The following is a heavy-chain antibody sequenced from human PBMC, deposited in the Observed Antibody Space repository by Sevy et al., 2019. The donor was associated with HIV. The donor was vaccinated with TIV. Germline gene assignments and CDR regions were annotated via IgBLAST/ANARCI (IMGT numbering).Heavy chain of an antibody. CDR1: GFTFDDYA. D-gene: IGHD6-13*01. CDR3: AKTPTFRGGSSSWPYYFDY. V-gene: IGHV3-9*01. J-gene: IGHJ4*02. CDR2: ISWDSGSI. Sequence: GGSLRLSCAASGFTFDDYAMHWVRQAPGKDLEWVSGISWDSGSIGYADSVKGRFTISRDNAKNSLYLQMNSLRAEDTALYYCAKTPTFRGGSSSWPYYFDYWGQGTLVTVSS.